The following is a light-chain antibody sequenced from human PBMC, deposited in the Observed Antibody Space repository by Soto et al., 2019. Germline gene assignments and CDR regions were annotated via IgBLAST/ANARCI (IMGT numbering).Light chain of an antibody. J-gene: IGLJ2*01. Sequence: QSALTQPASVSGSPGQSITISCTGTSSDVGGYNYVSWYQQHPGKAPKLLIYDVSNRPSGVSNRLSGSKSGNKASLTISGLGAEAEADDYCSSYTSSSTLVVFGGGTKLTFL. V-gene: IGLV2-14*01. CDR2: DVS. CDR3: SSYTSSSTLVV. CDR1: SSDVGGYNY.